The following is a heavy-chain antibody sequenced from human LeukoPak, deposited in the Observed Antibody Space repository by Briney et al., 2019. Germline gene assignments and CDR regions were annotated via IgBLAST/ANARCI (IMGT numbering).Heavy chain of an antibody. CDR2: IYYSGST. CDR1: GGSISSSSYY. Sequence: SETLSLTCTVSGGSISSSSYYWGWIRQPPGKGLEWIGSIYYSGSTYYNPSLKSRVTISVDTSKNQFSLKLSSVTAADTAVYYCARGRGYSYGHKKYYFDYWGQGTLVTVSS. D-gene: IGHD5-18*01. CDR3: ARGRGYSYGHKKYYFDY. J-gene: IGHJ4*02. V-gene: IGHV4-39*07.